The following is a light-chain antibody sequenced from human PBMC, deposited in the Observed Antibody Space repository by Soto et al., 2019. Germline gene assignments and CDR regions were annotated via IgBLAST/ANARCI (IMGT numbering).Light chain of an antibody. CDR2: DVS. J-gene: IGKJ4*01. CDR1: DSINNR. CDR3: YQRDYCLT. Sequence: VLTQSPSTLSLSPGERGTLSCRASDSINNRLAWYQQKPGQAPRLLIYDVSNRDTGTPARFSGSGSGTDLNLTISSREPEASEVYSCYQRDYCLTFGGGTKLEI. V-gene: IGKV3-11*01.